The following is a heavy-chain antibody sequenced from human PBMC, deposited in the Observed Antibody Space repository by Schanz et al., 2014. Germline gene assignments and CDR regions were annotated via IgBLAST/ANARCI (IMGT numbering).Heavy chain of an antibody. D-gene: IGHD2-2*01. CDR1: GFTFSSYS. CDR3: ARESANDIVLVPGAVFDH. V-gene: IGHV3-48*01. Sequence: EVQLVQSGGGLVQPGGSLRLSCTASGFTFSSYSMNWVRQAPGQGLEWVSYVSRSTPDIYYADSVKGRFTMSRDNAKNSLFLQMNSLRAEDTAVYYCARESANDIVLVPGAVFDHWGQGILVTVSP. CDR2: VSRSTPDI. J-gene: IGHJ4*02.